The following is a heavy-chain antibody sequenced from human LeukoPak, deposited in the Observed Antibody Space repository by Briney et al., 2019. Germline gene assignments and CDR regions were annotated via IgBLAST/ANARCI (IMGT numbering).Heavy chain of an antibody. CDR3: ARGERSITMVRGVISP. J-gene: IGHJ5*02. D-gene: IGHD3-10*01. Sequence: GASVKVSCKASGYTFSNYGINWVRQAPGQGLEWMGWISVYSGNTNYAQKFQGRVTMTTDTSTSTAYMELRSLRSDDTAVYYCARGERSITMVRGVISPWGQGTLVTVSS. V-gene: IGHV1-18*04. CDR1: GYTFSNYG. CDR2: ISVYSGNT.